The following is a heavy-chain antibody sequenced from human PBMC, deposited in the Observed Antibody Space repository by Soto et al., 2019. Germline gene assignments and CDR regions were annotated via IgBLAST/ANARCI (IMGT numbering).Heavy chain of an antibody. CDR2: IYATGTT. V-gene: IGHV4-4*07. CDR3: VRDRTQTLRDWFDP. Sequence: SETLSLTCTVSGASIRGFYWSWIRKSAGKGLEWIGRIYATGTTDYNPSLKSRVMMSVDTSKKQFSLKLRSVTAADTAVYYCVRDRTQTLRDWFDPWGQGISVTVSS. J-gene: IGHJ5*02. D-gene: IGHD1-1*01. CDR1: GASIRGFY.